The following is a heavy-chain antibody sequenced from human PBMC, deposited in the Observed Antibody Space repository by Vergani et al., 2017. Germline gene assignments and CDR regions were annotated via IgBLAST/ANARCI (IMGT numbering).Heavy chain of an antibody. V-gene: IGHV3-9*01. CDR3: AREGDYYDSSGYHHYYGMDV. D-gene: IGHD3-22*01. J-gene: IGHJ6*02. CDR1: GFTFDDYA. CDR2: ISWNSGSI. Sequence: VQLVESGGGLVKPGGSLRLSCAASGFTFDDYAMHWVRQAPGKGLEWVSGISWNSGSIGYADSVKGRFTISRDNAKNSLYLQMNSLRAEDTAVYYCAREGDYYDSSGYHHYYGMDVWGQGTTVTVSS.